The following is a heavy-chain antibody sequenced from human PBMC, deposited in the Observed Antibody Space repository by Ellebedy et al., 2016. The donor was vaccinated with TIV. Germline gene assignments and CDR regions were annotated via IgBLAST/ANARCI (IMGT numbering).Heavy chain of an antibody. D-gene: IGHD2-15*01. CDR2: ITSGSTTI. CDR3: ATTYCSGGRCRFDY. J-gene: IGHJ4*02. CDR1: GFTFSSYS. V-gene: IGHV3-48*01. Sequence: GGSLRLXXGASGFTFSSYSMNWVRQAPGKGLEWVSYITSGSTTIYYADSVKGRFTISRDNAKNSLFPQMNSLRAEDTAVYYCATTYCSGGRCRFDYWGQGTLVTVSS.